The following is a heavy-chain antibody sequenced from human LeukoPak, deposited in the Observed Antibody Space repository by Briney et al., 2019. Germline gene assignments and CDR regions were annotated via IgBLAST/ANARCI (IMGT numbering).Heavy chain of an antibody. Sequence: GESLKISCKGSGYSFTSYWIGWVRQMPRKGLEWMGIIYPGDSDTRYRPSFQGQVTISADKSISTAYLQWSSLKASDTAMYYCAGHGRIQLRLRRSDYYYGMDVWGQGTTVTVSS. CDR3: AGHGRIQLRLRRSDYYYGMDV. CDR1: GYSFTSYW. D-gene: IGHD5-18*01. V-gene: IGHV5-51*01. CDR2: IYPGDSDT. J-gene: IGHJ6*02.